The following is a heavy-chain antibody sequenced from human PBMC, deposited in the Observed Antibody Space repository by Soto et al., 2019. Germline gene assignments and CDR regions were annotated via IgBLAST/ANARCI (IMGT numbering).Heavy chain of an antibody. CDR1: GGSISTYY. V-gene: IGHV4-59*08. D-gene: IGHD4-17*01. J-gene: IGHJ3*02. Sequence: PSETLSLTCTVSGGSISTYYWSWIRQPPGKGLEWIGYIYYSGSTNYNPSLKSRVTISVDTSKNQFSLKLSSVTAADTAVYYCAYGEFPGAFDIWGQGTMVTVSS. CDR3: AYGEFPGAFDI. CDR2: IYYSGST.